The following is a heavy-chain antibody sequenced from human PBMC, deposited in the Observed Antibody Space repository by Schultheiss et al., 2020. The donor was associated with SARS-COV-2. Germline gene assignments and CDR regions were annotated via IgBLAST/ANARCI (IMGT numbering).Heavy chain of an antibody. CDR3: ATVYNLGYCSSTSCPFDY. V-gene: IGHV3-48*04. CDR1: GFTFSSYS. Sequence: WGSLRLSCAASGFTFSSYSMNWVRQAPGKGLEWVSYISSSSSTIYYADSVKGRFTISRDNAKNSLYLQMNSLRAEDTAVYYCATVYNLGYCSSTSCPFDYWGQGTLVTVSS. D-gene: IGHD2-2*01. CDR2: ISSSSSTI. J-gene: IGHJ4*02.